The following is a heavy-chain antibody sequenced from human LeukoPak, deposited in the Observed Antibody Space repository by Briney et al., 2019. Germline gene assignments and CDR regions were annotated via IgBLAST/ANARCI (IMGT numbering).Heavy chain of an antibody. CDR2: INPNTIVT. CDR3: VRGDEGIDVTGGPSEF. CDR1: GYTFTDYY. Sequence: ASVKVSCRTSGYTFTDYYIHWVRQARGQGPEWMGWINPNTIVTNYAQKFRGRVTMTRDTAINTVYMYLTSLSSDDTAVYYCVRGDEGIDVTGGPSEFWGQGTLVTVSS. V-gene: IGHV1-2*02. J-gene: IGHJ4*02. D-gene: IGHD2-21*02.